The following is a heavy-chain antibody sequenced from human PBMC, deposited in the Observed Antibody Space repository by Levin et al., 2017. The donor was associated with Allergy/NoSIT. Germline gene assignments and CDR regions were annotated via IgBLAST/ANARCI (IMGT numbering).Heavy chain of an antibody. V-gene: IGHV3-21*01. CDR1: GFTFSSYS. D-gene: IGHD3-10*01. J-gene: IGHJ4*02. Sequence: SGGSLRLSCAASGFTFSSYSMNWVRQAPGKGLEWVSSISSSSSYIYYADSVKGRFTISRDNAKNSLYLQMNSLRAEDTAVYYCAREATMVRGVIMGDYWGQGTLVTVSS. CDR3: AREATMVRGVIMGDY. CDR2: ISSSSSYI.